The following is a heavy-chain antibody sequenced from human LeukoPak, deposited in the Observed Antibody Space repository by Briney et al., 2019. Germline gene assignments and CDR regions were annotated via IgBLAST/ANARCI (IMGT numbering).Heavy chain of an antibody. CDR3: VRASRTVYNTFDS. CDR1: KFTFSNHW. CDR2: VSPDGSTT. D-gene: IGHD5-24*01. Sequence: WGSLRLSCAASKFTFSNHWMHWVRQAPGKGLEWVSRVSPDGSTTLYADSVRGRFTISRDNAKNTLYLQMNSLRAEDTAVYHCVRASRTVYNTFDSWGQGALVTVSS. J-gene: IGHJ4*02. V-gene: IGHV3-74*01.